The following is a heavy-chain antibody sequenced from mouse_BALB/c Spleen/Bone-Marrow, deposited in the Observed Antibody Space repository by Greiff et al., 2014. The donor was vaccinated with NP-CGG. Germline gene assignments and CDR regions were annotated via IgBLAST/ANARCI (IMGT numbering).Heavy chain of an antibody. J-gene: IGHJ4*01. D-gene: IGHD6-1*01. Sequence: VQLKESGAELVKPGDTVMLSCTASGVNTKDTYMYWVKQRPEQGLEWIGRIDPANGNTKYDPRFQGKATITADTSSNTAYLQLNSLTSEDTAVYYCARSSPYYDVDYWGQGPSVTVSS. CDR2: IDPANGNT. V-gene: IGHV14-3*02. CDR3: ARSSPYYDVDY. CDR1: GVNTKDTY.